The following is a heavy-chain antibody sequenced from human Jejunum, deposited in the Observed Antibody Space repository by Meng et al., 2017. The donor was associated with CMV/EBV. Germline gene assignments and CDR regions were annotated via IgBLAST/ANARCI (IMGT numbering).Heavy chain of an antibody. CDR2: IRTKPNNYAA. CDR1: GYIFSGSA. V-gene: IGHV3-73*01. CDR3: TRLWSTGGFDP. Sequence: ASGYIFSGSAIHWVRQASGKGLEWIGRIRTKPNNYAAEYAASLRDRFTISRDDSKNTAYLQMNSLRTEDTAVYYCTRLWSTGGFDPWGQGTQVTVSS. J-gene: IGHJ5*02. D-gene: IGHD2-2*01.